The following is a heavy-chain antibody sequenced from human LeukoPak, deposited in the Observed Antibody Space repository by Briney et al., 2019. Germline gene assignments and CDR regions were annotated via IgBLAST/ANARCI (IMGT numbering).Heavy chain of an antibody. Sequence: PGGSLRLSCAASGFTFSSYGMHWVRQAPGKGLEWVAFIRYDGSNKYYADSVKGRFTISRDNSKNTLYLQMNSLRAEDTAVYYCAKAGYCSSTSCYTRPGFDPWGQGTLVTVSS. CDR1: GFTFSSYG. V-gene: IGHV3-30*02. CDR3: AKAGYCSSTSCYTRPGFDP. J-gene: IGHJ5*02. D-gene: IGHD2-2*02. CDR2: IRYDGSNK.